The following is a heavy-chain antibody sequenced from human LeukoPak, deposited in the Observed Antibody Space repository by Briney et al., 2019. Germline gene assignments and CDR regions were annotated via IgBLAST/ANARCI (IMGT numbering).Heavy chain of an antibody. Sequence: ASVKVSCKASGYTFTVKFLHWLRQAPGQGLEWMGGIEPNSGVTVYGQKFRGRVTVTRDTSVSTAYMELSRLRSDDTAVYYCAIENHYDSSGCSKAFDYWGQGALVTVSS. CDR1: GYTFTVKF. CDR3: AIENHYDSSGCSKAFDY. CDR2: IEPNSGVT. V-gene: IGHV1-2*02. D-gene: IGHD3-22*01. J-gene: IGHJ4*02.